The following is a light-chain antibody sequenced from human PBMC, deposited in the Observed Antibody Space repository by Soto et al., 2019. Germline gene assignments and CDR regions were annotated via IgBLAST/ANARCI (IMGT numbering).Light chain of an antibody. CDR3: GAWDSSLSNYV. V-gene: IGLV1-51*01. CDR1: SANIGRNF. CDR2: DNN. Sequence: QAVVTQPPSVSAAPGQKVTISCSGGSANIGRNFVSWYQQLPGTAPKLLIYDNNKRPSGIPDRFSGSKSGTSATLGITGLQTGDEADYYCGAWDSSLSNYVFGTVTQLTVL. J-gene: IGLJ1*01.